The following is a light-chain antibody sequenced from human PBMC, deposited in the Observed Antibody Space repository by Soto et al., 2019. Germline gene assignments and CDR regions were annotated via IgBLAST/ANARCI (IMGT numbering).Light chain of an antibody. V-gene: IGLV2-23*02. J-gene: IGLJ1*01. Sequence: QSVLTQPASVSGSPGQSITISCTGTRSNVGSYKLVSWYQQHPGKAPKLMIFEVNKRPSGVSNRFSGSKSGNTASLTISGLKVEDEADYYCCSSGGSPTYVFGTGTKLTVL. CDR3: CSSGGSPTYV. CDR1: RSNVGSYKL. CDR2: EVN.